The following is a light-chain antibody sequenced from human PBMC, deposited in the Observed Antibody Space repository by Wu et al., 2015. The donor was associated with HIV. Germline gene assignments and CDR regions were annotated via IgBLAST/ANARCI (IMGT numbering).Light chain of an antibody. CDR2: AAS. CDR1: QSVSSTQ. Sequence: EIVLTQSPGTLSLSPGESATLSCRASQSVSSTQLAWYQQKPGQAPRLLIYAASSRGTGIPDRFSGSGSGTDFTLTISRLEPEDFAVYYCQQRANWPLTFGGGTKVEIK. CDR3: QQRANWPLT. V-gene: IGKV3D-20*02. J-gene: IGKJ4*01.